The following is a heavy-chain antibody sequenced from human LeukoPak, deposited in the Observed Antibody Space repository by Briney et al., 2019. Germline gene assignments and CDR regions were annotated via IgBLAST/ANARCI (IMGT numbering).Heavy chain of an antibody. J-gene: IGHJ4*02. V-gene: IGHV4-59*08. CDR3: AQTTGWPGFDF. Sequence: SETLSLTCIVSGASTSSRYWSWIRQPPGRALEWIGHIYNGVNTKYNPSLTSLVNISVDTSKNQFSLTLTSLAAEDTAIYYWAQTTGWPGFDFWGPGALVTVSS. CDR2: IYNGVNT. D-gene: IGHD6-19*01. CDR1: GASTSSRY.